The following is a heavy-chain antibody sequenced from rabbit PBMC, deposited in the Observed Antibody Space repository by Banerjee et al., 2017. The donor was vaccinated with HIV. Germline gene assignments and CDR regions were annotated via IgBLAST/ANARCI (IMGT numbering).Heavy chain of an antibody. CDR2: IYAGSSDNT. Sequence: QEQLVESGGGLVQPEGSLTLTCTASGFSFSSNYYMCWVRQAPGQGLEWIACIYAGSSDNTYYASWAKGRFTISKTSSTTVTLQMTSLTAADTATYFCAREYADYAGYVVGNVYYFDLWGQGTLVTVS. D-gene: IGHD7-1*01. V-gene: IGHV1S45*01. CDR3: AREYADYAGYVVGNVYYFDL. J-gene: IGHJ4*01. CDR1: GFSFSSNYY.